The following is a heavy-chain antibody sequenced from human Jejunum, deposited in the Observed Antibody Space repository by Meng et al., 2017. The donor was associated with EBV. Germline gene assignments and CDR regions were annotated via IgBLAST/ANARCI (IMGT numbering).Heavy chain of an antibody. CDR1: GFTFSSYA. V-gene: IGHV3-23*04. CDR2: ISGSGGGT. Sequence: EVQLVASGGGLVQPGGSLRLSGAASGFTFSSYARSWVRQAPGKGLEWVSAISGSGGGTYYADSVKGRFTISRDNSKNTLFLQMNSLRAEDTAVYYCAKGGSTVVRGVGTHWGPGTMVTAS. CDR3: AKGGSTVVRGVGTH. D-gene: IGHD3-10*01. J-gene: IGHJ4*02.